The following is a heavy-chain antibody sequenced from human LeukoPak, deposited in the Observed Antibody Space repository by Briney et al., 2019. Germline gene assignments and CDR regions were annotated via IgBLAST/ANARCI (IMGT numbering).Heavy chain of an antibody. Sequence: SETLSLTGTASGYPISSGYYWAWIRQPPGKGLEWIGSIYHSGSTYYNPSLKSRVTISVDTSKNQFSLNLSSVTAADTAMYYCARGDWFDPWGQGTLVTVSS. CDR2: IYHSGST. V-gene: IGHV4-38-2*02. J-gene: IGHJ5*02. CDR3: ARGDWFDP. CDR1: GYPISSGYY.